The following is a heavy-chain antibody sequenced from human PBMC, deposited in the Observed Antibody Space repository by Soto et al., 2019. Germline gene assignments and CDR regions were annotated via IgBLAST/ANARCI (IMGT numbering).Heavy chain of an antibody. CDR2: IYYTGST. J-gene: IGHJ6*02. Sequence: SETLSLTCIVSGGSISSNYWSWIRQPPGKGLEWIGYIYYTGSTNFNPSLKNRVIISVDTSKNQFSLKLSSVTAADTAVYYCARSYPNTIFGVIPSRGLDVWGQGTTVTVSS. CDR1: GGSISSNY. D-gene: IGHD3-3*01. CDR3: ARSYPNTIFGVIPSRGLDV. V-gene: IGHV4-59*01.